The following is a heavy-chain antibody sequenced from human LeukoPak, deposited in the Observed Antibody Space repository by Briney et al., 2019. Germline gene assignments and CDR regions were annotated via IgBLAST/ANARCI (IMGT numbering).Heavy chain of an antibody. D-gene: IGHD4-23*01. V-gene: IGHV3-9*01. J-gene: IGHJ4*02. CDR1: GFTFDDYA. CDR2: ISWNSGSI. CDR3: ATFSYAGTAGGSVGY. Sequence: GGSLRLSCAASGFTFDDYAMHWVRQAPGKGLEWVSGISWNSGSIGYADSVKGRFTISRDNSKNTVYLQMNSLRAEDTGVYYCATFSYAGTAGGSVGYWGQGTLVTVSS.